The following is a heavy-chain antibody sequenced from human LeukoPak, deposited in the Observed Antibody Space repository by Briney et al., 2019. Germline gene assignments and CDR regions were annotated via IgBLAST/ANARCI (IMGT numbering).Heavy chain of an antibody. J-gene: IGHJ4*02. CDR1: GFTFSHYA. D-gene: IGHD6-19*01. V-gene: IGHV3-23*01. CDR2: IIGSGDST. CDR3: AKWGASVWSGRGYFDY. Sequence: GGSLRLSCAATGFTFSHYAMGWVRQAPGKGLEWVSVIIGSGDSTNYADSVEGRFTISRDNSKNALHLQMNSLRAEDTAVYYCAKWGASVWSGRGYFDYWGQGTLVTVSS.